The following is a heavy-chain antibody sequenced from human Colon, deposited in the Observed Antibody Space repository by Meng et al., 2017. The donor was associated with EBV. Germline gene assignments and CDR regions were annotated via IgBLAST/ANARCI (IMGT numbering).Heavy chain of an antibody. V-gene: IGHV4-4*02. CDR1: GTSISTFNW. CDR3: ARDGGVTHIP. J-gene: IGHJ5*02. CDR2: IYHNGQT. D-gene: IGHD2-8*02. Sequence: VRLQGSGAGMVKPSGTLSLPCAGSGTSISTFNWWSWIRQPPGEGLEWIGAIYHNGQTNYNPSLKSRVSMSVDESKNEFSLNLKSVTAADTAVYYCARDGGVTHIPWGQGVLVTVSS.